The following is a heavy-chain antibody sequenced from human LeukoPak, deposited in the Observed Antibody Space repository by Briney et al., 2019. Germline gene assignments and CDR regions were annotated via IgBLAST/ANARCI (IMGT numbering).Heavy chain of an antibody. V-gene: IGHV4-34*01. D-gene: IGHD3-10*01. CDR2: ITHSGRT. CDR3: AREGFGEVSHFDY. Sequence: SETLSLTCAVSGGAFSGDYLSWIRQPPRRGLEWIGEITHSGRTHYNPSPMSRVTTSVDTTTKQFPLKLSSMTAADTAASYSAREGFGEVSHFDYWGRG. J-gene: IGHJ4*02. CDR1: GGAFSGDY.